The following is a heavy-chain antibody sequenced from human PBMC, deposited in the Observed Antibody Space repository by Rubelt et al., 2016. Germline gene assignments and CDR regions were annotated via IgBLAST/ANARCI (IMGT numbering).Heavy chain of an antibody. Sequence: QVQLQESGPGLVKPSETLSLSCTVSGGSISSYYWSWVRQPPGKGLEWIGYIYFTGTTNYNPSLKSRVAMSVDTSENQFTLKLSSVTAADTAVYYCARNIKTASMDVWGQGTTVTVSS. CDR2: IYFTGTT. CDR1: GGSISSYY. V-gene: IGHV4-59*01. CDR3: ARNIKTASMDV. D-gene: IGHD1-14*01. J-gene: IGHJ6*02.